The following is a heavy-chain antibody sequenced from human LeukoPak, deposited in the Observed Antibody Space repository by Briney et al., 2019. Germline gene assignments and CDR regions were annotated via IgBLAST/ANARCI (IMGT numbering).Heavy chain of an antibody. D-gene: IGHD2-2*01. J-gene: IGHJ4*02. CDR2: IKQDGSEK. CDR3: ARDYRSSTSCYPDY. CDR1: GFTFSSYW. Sequence: GGSLRLSCAASGFTFSSYWMSWVRQAPGKGLEWVANIKQDGSEKYYVDSVKGRFTISRDNAKNTLYLQMNSLRAEDTAVYYCARDYRSSTSCYPDYWGQGTLVTVSS. V-gene: IGHV3-7*01.